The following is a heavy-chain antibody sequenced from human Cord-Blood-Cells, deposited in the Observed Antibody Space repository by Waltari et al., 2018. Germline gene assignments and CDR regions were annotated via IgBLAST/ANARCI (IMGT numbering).Heavy chain of an antibody. CDR2: ISYDGSNK. D-gene: IGHD1-1*01. J-gene: IGHJ6*02. V-gene: IGHV3-30-3*01. CDR1: GFTSSSSA. CDR3: ARDRATGTTYYYYGMDV. Sequence: QVQLVESGGGVVQPGRSLRLSCAASGFTSSSSAMPWARQAPGEGLEWVAVISYDGSNKYYADSVKGRFTISRDNSKNTLYLQMNSLRAEDTAVYYCARDRATGTTYYYYGMDVWGQGTTVTVSS.